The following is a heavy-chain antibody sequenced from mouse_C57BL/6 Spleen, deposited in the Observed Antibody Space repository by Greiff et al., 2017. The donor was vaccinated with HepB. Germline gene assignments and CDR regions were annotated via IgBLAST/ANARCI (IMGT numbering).Heavy chain of an antibody. Sequence: QVQLQQSGAELVKPGASVKMSCKASGYTFTSYWITWVKQRPGQGLEWIGDIYPGSGSTNYNEKFKSKATLTVDTSSSTAYMQLSSLTSEDSAVYYCAREGAVVDYAMDYWGQGTSVTVSS. CDR2: IYPGSGST. CDR3: AREGAVVDYAMDY. J-gene: IGHJ4*01. CDR1: GYTFTSYW. D-gene: IGHD1-1*01. V-gene: IGHV1-55*01.